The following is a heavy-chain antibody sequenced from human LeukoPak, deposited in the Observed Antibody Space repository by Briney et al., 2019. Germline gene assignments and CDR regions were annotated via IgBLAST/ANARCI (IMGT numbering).Heavy chain of an antibody. J-gene: IGHJ4*02. Sequence: GGSLRLSCAASGFTFSSYAMSWVRQAPGKGLEWVSTISGSGGGTYYADSLKGRFTISRDNSKNTLYLQMNSLRAEDTAVYYCAKERGIQLWLPINYWGQGTLVTVSS. CDR2: ISGSGGGT. V-gene: IGHV3-23*01. CDR3: AKERGIQLWLPINY. D-gene: IGHD5-18*01. CDR1: GFTFSSYA.